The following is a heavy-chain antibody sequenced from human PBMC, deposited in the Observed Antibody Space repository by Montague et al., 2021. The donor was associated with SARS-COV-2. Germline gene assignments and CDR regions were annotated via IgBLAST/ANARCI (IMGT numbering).Heavy chain of an antibody. V-gene: IGHV4-39*07. CDR3: ARDTRITMIVVFQGYGMDV. Sequence: SETLSLTCTVSGGSISSSSYYWGWIRQPPGKGLEWIGSIYYSGSTYYNPSLKSRVTISVDTSKNQFSLKLSSVTAADTAVYYCARDTRITMIVVFQGYGMDVWGQGTTVTVSS. CDR2: IYYSGST. J-gene: IGHJ6*01. D-gene: IGHD3-22*01. CDR1: GGSISSSSYY.